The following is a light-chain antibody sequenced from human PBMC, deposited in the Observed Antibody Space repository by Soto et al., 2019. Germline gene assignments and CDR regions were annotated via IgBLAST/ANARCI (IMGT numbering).Light chain of an antibody. V-gene: IGKV1-5*03. CDR2: KAS. J-gene: IGKJ4*01. Sequence: DIQMTQSPSTLSVSVGDRVTITFRANQSISTWLAWYQQKPGKAPNLLIYKASRLETGVPSRFSGSGSGTEFTLTISFLQPDDFATYYCQQYNSYSPLTFGGGTKVDNK. CDR1: QSISTW. CDR3: QQYNSYSPLT.